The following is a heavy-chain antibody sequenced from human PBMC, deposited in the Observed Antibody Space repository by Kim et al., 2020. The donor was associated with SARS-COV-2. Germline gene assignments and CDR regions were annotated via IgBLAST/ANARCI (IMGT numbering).Heavy chain of an antibody. J-gene: IGHJ4*02. V-gene: IGHV1-69*13. D-gene: IGHD2-15*01. CDR2: IIPIFGTA. Sequence: SVKVSCKASGGTFSSYAISWVRQAPGQGLEWMGGIIPIFGTANYTQKFQGRVTITADESTITAYMELSSLRSEDTAVYYCATRGGYCSGGSCYRTFGYWGQGTLVTVSA. CDR3: ATRGGYCSGGSCYRTFGY. CDR1: GGTFSSYA.